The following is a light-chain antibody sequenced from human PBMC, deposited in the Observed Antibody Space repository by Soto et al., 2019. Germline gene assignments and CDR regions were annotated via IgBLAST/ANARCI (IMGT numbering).Light chain of an antibody. J-gene: IGLJ3*02. CDR1: SSDVGGYNY. Sequence: SALTQPPSASGSPGQSVTISCTGTSSDVGGYNYVSWYQQHPGNAPKLMIYEVSKRPSGVPDRFSGSKSGNTASLTVSGLQAEDEADYYCSSYAGSTTWVFGEGTKLTVL. CDR3: SSYAGSTTWV. V-gene: IGLV2-8*01. CDR2: EVS.